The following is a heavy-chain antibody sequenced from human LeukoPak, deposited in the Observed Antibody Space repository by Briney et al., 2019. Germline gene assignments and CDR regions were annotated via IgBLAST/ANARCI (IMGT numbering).Heavy chain of an antibody. J-gene: IGHJ4*02. CDR2: IRSKAYGGTT. CDR3: TRAACYDFWSGYYF. CDR1: GFTFGDYA. V-gene: IGHV3-49*04. Sequence: GGSLRLSCTASGFTFGDYAMSWVRQALGKGLEWVGFIRSKAYGGTTEHAASVKGRFTISRDDSKSIAYLQMNSLKTEDTAVYYCTRAACYDFWSGYYFWGQGTLVTVSS. D-gene: IGHD3-3*01.